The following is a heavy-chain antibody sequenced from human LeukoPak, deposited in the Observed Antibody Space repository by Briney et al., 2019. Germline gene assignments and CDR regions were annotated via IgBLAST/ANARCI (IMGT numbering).Heavy chain of an antibody. CDR3: ATPTGLGYYYGMDV. J-gene: IGHJ6*02. D-gene: IGHD1-14*01. CDR1: GFTFSSYG. CDR2: ISYDGSNK. Sequence: PTGGSLRLSCAASGFTFSSYGMHWVRQARGKGLEWVAVISYDGSNKYYADSVKGRFTISRDNSKNTLYLQMNSLRAEDTAVYYCATPTGLGYYYGMDVWGQGTTVTVSS. V-gene: IGHV3-30*03.